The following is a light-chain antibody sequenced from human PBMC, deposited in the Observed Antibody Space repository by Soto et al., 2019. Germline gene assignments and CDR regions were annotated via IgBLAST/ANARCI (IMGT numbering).Light chain of an antibody. CDR2: DVN. Sequence: QSVLTHPVSVSGSHLQSISIFCTGTKSDVGSSTYVTWYQQYPDKAPTLVIFDVNNRPSGISNRFSGSKSGNTASLTISGLQAEDEADYYCCSYTSTATYVFGTGTKVTVL. CDR1: KSDVGSSTY. V-gene: IGLV2-14*01. J-gene: IGLJ1*01. CDR3: CSYTSTATYV.